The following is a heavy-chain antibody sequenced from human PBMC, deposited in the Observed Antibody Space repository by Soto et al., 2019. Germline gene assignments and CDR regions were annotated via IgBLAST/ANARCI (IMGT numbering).Heavy chain of an antibody. CDR3: ARHVGYYDSSGYNDAFDI. CDR2: IYYSGST. CDR1: GGSVSSGSYY. J-gene: IGHJ3*02. Sequence: PSETLSLTCTVSGGSVSSGSYYWSWIRQPPGKGLEWIGYIYYSGSTNYNPSLKSRVTISVDTSKNQFSLKLSSVTAADTAVYYCARHVGYYDSSGYNDAFDIWGQGTMVTVSS. D-gene: IGHD3-22*01. V-gene: IGHV4-61*01.